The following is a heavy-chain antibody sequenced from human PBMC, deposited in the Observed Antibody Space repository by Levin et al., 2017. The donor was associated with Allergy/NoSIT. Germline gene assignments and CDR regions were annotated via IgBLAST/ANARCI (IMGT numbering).Heavy chain of an antibody. CDR1: GFIFGDYA. CDR3: ARGGPPNYDYNWGSYRDGYFDY. V-gene: IGHV3-49*04. CDR2: IRNKAHGGTT. J-gene: IGHJ4*02. Sequence: GGSLRLSCTGSGFIFGDYAMSWVRQAPGKGLEWVGFIRNKAHGGTTEYAASVKGRLTISRDDSKSIAYLQMNSLKTEDTAVYFCARGGPPNYDYNWGSYRDGYFDYWGQGTLVTVSS. D-gene: IGHD3-16*02.